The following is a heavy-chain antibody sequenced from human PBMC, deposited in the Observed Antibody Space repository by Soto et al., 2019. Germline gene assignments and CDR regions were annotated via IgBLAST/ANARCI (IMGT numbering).Heavy chain of an antibody. V-gene: IGHV3-30*18. D-gene: IGHD6-19*01. CDR2: VSHDGRNT. CDR1: GFTFSDYA. J-gene: IGHJ4*02. Sequence: VQLVESGGGVVQPGRSLRLSCAASGFTFSDYAMHWVRQAPGKGLEWVAGVSHDGRNTHYADSVKGRFTMSRDSSKNTVSLEMTSLRAEDTAVYYCAKGGRQWLVTSDFNVWGQGALVSVSS. CDR3: AKGGRQWLVTSDFNV.